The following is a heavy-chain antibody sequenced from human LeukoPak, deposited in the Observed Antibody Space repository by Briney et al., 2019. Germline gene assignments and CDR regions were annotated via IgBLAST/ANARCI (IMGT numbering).Heavy chain of an antibody. Sequence: ALVKVSCKASVYTFTGYYMHWVRQAPGQGPEWMGWINPNSGGTNYAQKFQGSVTMTRDTSISTAYIELSRLRSDDTAVYYCARAEPKVAAFDYWGQGTLVTVSS. CDR3: ARAEPKVAAFDY. V-gene: IGHV1-2*02. J-gene: IGHJ4*02. CDR2: INPNSGGT. D-gene: IGHD6-19*01. CDR1: VYTFTGYY.